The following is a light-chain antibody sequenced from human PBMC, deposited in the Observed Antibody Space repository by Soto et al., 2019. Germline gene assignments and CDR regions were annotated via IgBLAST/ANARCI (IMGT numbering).Light chain of an antibody. CDR1: QGISNY. J-gene: IGKJ1*01. Sequence: DIQMTQSPSSLSGSVGDSVTITCRASQGISNYLAWYQQRPGKAPTLLIYPASTLQSGVPSRFSGSGSGTDFTLTISSLQPEDVATYYCQRYNNAPRTFGQGTKVDIK. CDR2: PAS. V-gene: IGKV1-27*01. CDR3: QRYNNAPRT.